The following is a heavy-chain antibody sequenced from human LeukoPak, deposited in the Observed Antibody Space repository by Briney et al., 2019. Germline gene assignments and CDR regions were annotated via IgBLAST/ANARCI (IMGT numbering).Heavy chain of an antibody. Sequence: GGSLRLSCAASGFTFSSYWMPWLRHAPGKGLLWVSRITTDGSSTSYADSVRGRFTISRDNAKNTLYLQMNSLRAEDTAVYYCARTVSAYFFDYWGQGTLVTVSS. CDR3: ARTVSAYFFDY. V-gene: IGHV3-74*01. CDR1: GFTFSSYW. J-gene: IGHJ4*02. D-gene: IGHD3-9*01. CDR2: ITTDGSST.